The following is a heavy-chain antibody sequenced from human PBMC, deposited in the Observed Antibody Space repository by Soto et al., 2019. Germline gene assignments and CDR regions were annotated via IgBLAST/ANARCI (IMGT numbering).Heavy chain of an antibody. Sequence: SETLSLTCALSGGSISSGGYSWSWIRQPPGKGLEWIGYIYHSGSTYYNPSLKSRVTISVDRSKNQFSLKLSSVTAADTAVYYCARVYSNFPYYYGMDVWGQGTTVTVSS. J-gene: IGHJ6*02. D-gene: IGHD4-4*01. CDR1: GGSISSGGYS. CDR3: ARVYSNFPYYYGMDV. V-gene: IGHV4-30-2*01. CDR2: IYHSGST.